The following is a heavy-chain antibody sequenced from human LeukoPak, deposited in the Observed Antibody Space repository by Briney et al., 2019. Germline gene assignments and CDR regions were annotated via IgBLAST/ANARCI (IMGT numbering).Heavy chain of an antibody. CDR1: GFTFSSYA. J-gene: IGHJ4*02. Sequence: GGSLRLSCAASGFTFSSYAMHWVRQAPGKGLEWVAVISYDGSNKYYADSVKGRFTISRDNSKNTLYLQMNSLRAEDTAVYYCAASEYCSSTSCAAFDYWGQGTLVTVSS. CDR3: AASEYCSSTSCAAFDY. V-gene: IGHV3-30*04. CDR2: ISYDGSNK. D-gene: IGHD2-2*01.